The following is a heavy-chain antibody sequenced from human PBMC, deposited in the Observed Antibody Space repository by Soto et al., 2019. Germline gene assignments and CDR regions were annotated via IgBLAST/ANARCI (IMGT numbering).Heavy chain of an antibody. CDR1: VFTFSSYS. D-gene: IGHD2-15*01. V-gene: IGHV3-21*01. CDR2: ISSSSSYI. CDR3: AGGAVVVAATPSWFDP. J-gene: IGHJ5*02. Sequence: GSLRLSCAASVFTFSSYSMNWVRQAPGKGLEWVSSISSSSSYIYYADSVKGRFTISRDNAKNSLYLQMNSLRAEDTAVYYCAGGAVVVAATPSWFDPWGQGTLVTVSS.